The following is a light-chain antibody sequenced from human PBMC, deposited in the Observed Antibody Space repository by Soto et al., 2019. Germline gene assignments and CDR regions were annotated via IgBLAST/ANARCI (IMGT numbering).Light chain of an antibody. J-gene: IGKJ5*01. V-gene: IGKV1-9*01. CDR3: QQVTSYPIT. CDR2: AAS. Sequence: DIHITQSQTSLSASVGDRFTITCLASQGISSDLAWYQQKPGKAPNLLIYAASTLQSGVPSRFSGSGSGTEFTLTISSLQPEDFAAYFCQQVTSYPITFGQGTLLE. CDR1: QGISSD.